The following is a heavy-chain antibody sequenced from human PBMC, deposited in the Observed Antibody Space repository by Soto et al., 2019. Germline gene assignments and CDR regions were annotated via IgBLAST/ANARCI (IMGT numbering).Heavy chain of an antibody. CDR2: IYYSGST. Sequence: SETLSLTCTVSGGSISSGGYYWSWIRQHPGKGLEWIGYIYYSGSTYYNQSLKSRVTISVDTSKSQFSLKLSSVTAADTAVYYCAREGSSGLVDYWGQGTLVTVSS. D-gene: IGHD3-22*01. CDR3: AREGSSGLVDY. J-gene: IGHJ4*02. CDR1: GGSISSGGYY. V-gene: IGHV4-31*03.